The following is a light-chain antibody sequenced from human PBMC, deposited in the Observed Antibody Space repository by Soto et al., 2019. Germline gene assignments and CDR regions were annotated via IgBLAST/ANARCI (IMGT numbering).Light chain of an antibody. Sequence: DIVMTQSPDSMAVSLGERDTINCKSSQNVLYTSNNKNYLAWYQQKPRQPPKLLIYWASTRDSGVPDRFSCSGYWTDFTLTISSLQAEDVAVHYCQPYSGSPFTFGPGTKVEIK. CDR1: QNVLYTSNNKNY. CDR2: WAS. V-gene: IGKV4-1*01. CDR3: QPYSGSPFT. J-gene: IGKJ3*01.